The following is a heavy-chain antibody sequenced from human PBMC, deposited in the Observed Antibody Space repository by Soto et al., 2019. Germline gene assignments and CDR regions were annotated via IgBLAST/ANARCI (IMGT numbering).Heavy chain of an antibody. CDR2: IYYSGST. CDR3: ARIPPYIVVVPAAMLFDY. J-gene: IGHJ4*02. Sequence: SETLSLTCTVSGGSISSGGYYWSWIRQHPGKGLEWIGYIYYSGSTYYNPSLKSRVTISVDTSKNQFSLKLSSVTAADTAVYYCARIPPYIVVVPAAMLFDYWGQGTLVTVSS. CDR1: GGSISSGGYY. V-gene: IGHV4-31*03. D-gene: IGHD2-2*01.